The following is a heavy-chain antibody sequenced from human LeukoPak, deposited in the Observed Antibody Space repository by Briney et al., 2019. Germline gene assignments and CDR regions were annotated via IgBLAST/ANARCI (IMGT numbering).Heavy chain of an antibody. CDR1: GGSITTSSYY. CDR2: IYYSGST. CDR3: ARGDCSGGSCYLFDY. Sequence: SETLSLTCTVSGGSITTSSYYWGWIRQPPGKGLEWIGTIYYSGSTYYNPSLKSRVTISLDTSKNQFSLKLSSVTAADTAVYYCARGDCSGGSCYLFDYWGQGALVTVSS. V-gene: IGHV4-39*01. D-gene: IGHD2-15*01. J-gene: IGHJ4*02.